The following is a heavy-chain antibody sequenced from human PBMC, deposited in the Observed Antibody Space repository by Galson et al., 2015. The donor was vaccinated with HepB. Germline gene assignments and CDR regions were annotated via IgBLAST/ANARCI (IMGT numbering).Heavy chain of an antibody. CDR3: ARDRLVVRPVEFVFGGRDHGMDV. CDR1: GGTVNSYV. CDR2: IIPISGTS. Sequence: SVKVACKGSGGTVNSYVISWVRQAPGQGLEWVGGIIPISGTSNYAQKFQDRVTITADKSMSTAYMELSSRGSGDTAVYYRARDRLVVRPVEFVFGGRDHGMDVWGQGTTVTVSS. D-gene: IGHD6-6*01. J-gene: IGHJ6*02. V-gene: IGHV1-69*06.